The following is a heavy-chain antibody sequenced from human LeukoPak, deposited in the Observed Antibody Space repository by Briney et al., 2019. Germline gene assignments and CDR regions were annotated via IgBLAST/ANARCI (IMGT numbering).Heavy chain of an antibody. CDR2: IRQEGSGK. V-gene: IGHV3-7*01. CDR3: ARDVTGSSGYYYFDF. D-gene: IGHD6-19*01. Sequence: PGGSLRLSCAASGFTFDDYGMSWVRQVPGKGLEWVANIRQEGSGKYYMDSVKGRFTISRDNAKNSLYLRMNSLRAEDTAVYYCARDVTGSSGYYYFDFWGQGTLVTVSS. CDR1: GFTFDDYG. J-gene: IGHJ4*02.